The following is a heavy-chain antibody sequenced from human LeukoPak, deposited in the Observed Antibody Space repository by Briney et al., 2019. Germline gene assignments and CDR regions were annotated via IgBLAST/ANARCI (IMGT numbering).Heavy chain of an antibody. CDR2: IQYDGSNK. V-gene: IGHV3-30*04. Sequence: GGSLRLSCAASGFTFSSYAMHWVRQAPGKGLEWVAFIQYDGSNKYYADSVKGRFTISRDNSKNTLYLQMNSLRVEDTAVYYCAKVYNSSLGEGYWGQGTLVTVSS. CDR3: AKVYNSSLGEGY. CDR1: GFTFSSYA. D-gene: IGHD6-13*01. J-gene: IGHJ4*02.